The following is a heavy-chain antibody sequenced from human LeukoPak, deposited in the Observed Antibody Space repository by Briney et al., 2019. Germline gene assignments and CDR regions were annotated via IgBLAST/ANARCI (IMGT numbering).Heavy chain of an antibody. Sequence: SQTLSLTCTVSGGSISSGSYYWSWIRQPAGKGLEWIGRIYTSGSTNYNPSLKSRVTISVDTSKNQFSLKLSSVTAADTAVYYCARVRGKLEPFDYWGQGTLVTVSS. CDR1: GGSISSGSYY. V-gene: IGHV4-61*02. CDR3: ARVRGKLEPFDY. CDR2: IYTSGST. D-gene: IGHD1-1*01. J-gene: IGHJ4*02.